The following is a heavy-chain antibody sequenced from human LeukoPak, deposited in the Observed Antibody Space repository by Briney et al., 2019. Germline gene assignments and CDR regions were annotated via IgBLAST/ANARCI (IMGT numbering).Heavy chain of an antibody. CDR3: ARSNRDAFDM. J-gene: IGHJ3*02. Sequence: PGGSLRLSCAASGFTFSTYAMTWVRQAPGKGLEWVSYISSSGTTKYYADSVKGRFTLSRDNAKKSLSLQMNSLRAEDTAIYYCARSNRDAFDMWGQGTVVTVSS. D-gene: IGHD2/OR15-2a*01. CDR2: ISSSGTTK. V-gene: IGHV3-48*04. CDR1: GFTFSTYA.